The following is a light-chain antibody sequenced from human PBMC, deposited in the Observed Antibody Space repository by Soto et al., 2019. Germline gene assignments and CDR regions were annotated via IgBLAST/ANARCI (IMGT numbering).Light chain of an antibody. CDR1: QSVSTS. J-gene: IGKJ1*01. Sequence: EIVMTQSPATLSVSPGERATLSCRASQSVSTSLAWYQQKPGQAPRLLISGASTRATGVPARFSGSGSETEFTLTISSLQSEDFAVYYCQQYYNWWTFGQGTKVEIK. CDR2: GAS. CDR3: QQYYNWWT. V-gene: IGKV3-15*01.